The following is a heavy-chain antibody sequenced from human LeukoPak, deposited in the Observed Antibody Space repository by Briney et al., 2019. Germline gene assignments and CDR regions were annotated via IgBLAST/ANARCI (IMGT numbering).Heavy chain of an antibody. V-gene: IGHV3-13*01. CDR3: ARGDGRIDAFDI. CDR2: IGTAGDT. Sequence: GGSLRLSCAASGFTFSSYDMHWVRQATGKGLEWVSAIGTAGDTYYPGSVKGRFTISRENAKNSLYLQMNSLRAGDTAVYYCARGDGRIDAFDIWGQGTMVTGSS. J-gene: IGHJ3*02. CDR1: GFTFSSYD. D-gene: IGHD1-26*01.